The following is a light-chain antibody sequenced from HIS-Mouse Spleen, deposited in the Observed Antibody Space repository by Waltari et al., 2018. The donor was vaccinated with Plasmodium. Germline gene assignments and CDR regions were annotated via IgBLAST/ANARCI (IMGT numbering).Light chain of an antibody. V-gene: IGLV3-10*01. CDR2: EDS. Sequence: SYELTQPSSVSVSPGQTARITCSGDVLAKKYAYWYQQKSGQAPVLVIYEDSKRPSGIPERFSGSSSGTMATLTISGAQVEDEADYYCYSTDSSGNHSVFGSGTKVTVL. J-gene: IGLJ6*01. CDR3: YSTDSSGNHSV. CDR1: VLAKKY.